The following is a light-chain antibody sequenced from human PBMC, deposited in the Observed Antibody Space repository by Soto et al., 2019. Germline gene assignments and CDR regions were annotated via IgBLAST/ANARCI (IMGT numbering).Light chain of an antibody. Sequence: EIVVTQSPATLSVSPGERVTLSCRASQSVSSSLAWYQQRPGQAPRLLIYDTSTRAAGISARFSGSGSGTEFTLTISSLQSEDFAVYYCQQYYGNPTFGGGTKVEIK. J-gene: IGKJ4*01. V-gene: IGKV3-15*01. CDR1: QSVSSS. CDR2: DTS. CDR3: QQYYGNPT.